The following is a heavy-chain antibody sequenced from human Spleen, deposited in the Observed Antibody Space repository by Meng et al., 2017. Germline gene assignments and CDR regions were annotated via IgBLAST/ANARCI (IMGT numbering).Heavy chain of an antibody. V-gene: IGHV3-30*07. CDR1: GFIFTGYH. Sequence: GGSLRLSCAASGFIFTGYHMHWVRQAPGKGLEWMAVISHDGSNEYYADFVKGRVTVSRDNSKNTLYLQMNSLRAEDTAVYYCARHHSSSWSPIDYWGRGTLVTVSS. CDR2: ISHDGSNE. CDR3: ARHHSSSWSPIDY. D-gene: IGHD6-13*01. J-gene: IGHJ4*02.